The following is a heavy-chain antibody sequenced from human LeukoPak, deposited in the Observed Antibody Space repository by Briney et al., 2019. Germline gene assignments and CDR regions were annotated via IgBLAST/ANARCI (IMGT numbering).Heavy chain of an antibody. Sequence: ASVKVSCKVSGYTLTELSMHWVRQAPGQGLEWMGWISAYNGNTNYAQKLQGRVTMTTDTSTSTAYMELRSLRSDDTAVYYCARDSAYWGQGTLVTVSS. V-gene: IGHV1-18*01. CDR1: GYTLTELS. CDR3: ARDSAY. CDR2: ISAYNGNT. J-gene: IGHJ4*02.